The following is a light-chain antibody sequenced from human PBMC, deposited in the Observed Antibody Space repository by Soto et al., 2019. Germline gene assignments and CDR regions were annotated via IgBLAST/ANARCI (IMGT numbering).Light chain of an antibody. CDR3: SSYTSSSTLV. CDR2: DVS. V-gene: IGLV2-14*01. J-gene: IGLJ1*01. Sequence: QSALTQPASVSGSPGQSITISCTGTSSDVGGYNYVSWYQQHPGKAPKLMIYDVSNQPSGVSNRFSGSKSGNTASLTISWLQAEDEADYYCSSYTSSSTLVFGTGTKLTVL. CDR1: SSDVGGYNY.